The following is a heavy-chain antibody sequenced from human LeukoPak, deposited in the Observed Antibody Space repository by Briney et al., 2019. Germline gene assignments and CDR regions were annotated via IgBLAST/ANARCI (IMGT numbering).Heavy chain of an antibody. J-gene: IGHJ4*02. CDR1: GFTFSGYG. CDR3: AKDMHYDSSGYYGLQFDS. V-gene: IGHV3-30*18. Sequence: PAGSLRLSCAASGFTFSGYGMHWVRQAPGKGLEWVAVISYDGSNKYYADSVKGRFTIAGDNSKNILYLQMNSLRADDTAVYYCAKDMHYDSSGYYGLQFDSWGQGTLVTVSS. D-gene: IGHD3-22*01. CDR2: ISYDGSNK.